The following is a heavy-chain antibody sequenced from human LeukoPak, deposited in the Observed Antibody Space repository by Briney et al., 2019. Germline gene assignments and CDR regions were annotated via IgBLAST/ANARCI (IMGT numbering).Heavy chain of an antibody. Sequence: PGGSLRLSCTSSGFTFSTYWMTWVRQAPGKGLEWVANINQDGSEKYYVDSVKGRFTISRDNAKNSLYLQMNGLRAEDTAVYYCARDVRWLQCFDPWGQGTLVTVSS. D-gene: IGHD5-24*01. CDR2: INQDGSEK. CDR3: ARDVRWLQCFDP. V-gene: IGHV3-7*01. CDR1: GFTFSTYW. J-gene: IGHJ5*02.